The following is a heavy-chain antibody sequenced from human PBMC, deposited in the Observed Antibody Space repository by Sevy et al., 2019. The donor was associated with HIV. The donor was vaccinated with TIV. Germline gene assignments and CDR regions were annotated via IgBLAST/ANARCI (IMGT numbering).Heavy chain of an antibody. Sequence: GGSLRLSCAASGFTFSSYGMHWVRQAPGKGLEWVAVIWYDGSNKYYADSVKGRFTISRDNSKNTLYLQMNSLRAEDTAVYYCAKQGRGCSSTSCYLDYLGQGTLVTVSS. CDR2: IWYDGSNK. V-gene: IGHV3-33*06. D-gene: IGHD2-2*01. CDR3: AKQGRGCSSTSCYLDY. J-gene: IGHJ4*02. CDR1: GFTFSSYG.